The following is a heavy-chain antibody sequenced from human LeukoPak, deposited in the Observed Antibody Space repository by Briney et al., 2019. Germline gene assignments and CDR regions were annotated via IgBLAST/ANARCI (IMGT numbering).Heavy chain of an antibody. J-gene: IGHJ4*02. CDR2: IWYDGSNK. CDR1: GFTFSSYG. Sequence: PGRSLRLSCAASGFTFSSYGMHWVRQAPGKGLEWVAVIWYDGSNKYYADSVKGRFTISRDNSKNTLYLQMNSLRAEDTAVYYCAKVISTSGFDSWGQGTLVTVSS. V-gene: IGHV3-33*06. CDR3: AKVISTSGFDS. D-gene: IGHD3-22*01.